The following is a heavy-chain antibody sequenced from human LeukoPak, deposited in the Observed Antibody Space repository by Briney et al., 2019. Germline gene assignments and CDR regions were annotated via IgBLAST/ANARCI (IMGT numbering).Heavy chain of an antibody. CDR2: ISWNSGSI. Sequence: PGGSLRLSCAASGFTFDDYAMHWVRQAPGKGLEWVSGISWNSGSIGYADSVKGRFTISRDNAKNSLYLQMNSLRAEDTALYYCAKSPRWAIAAAGHFDYWGQGALVTVSS. D-gene: IGHD6-13*01. CDR1: GFTFDDYA. CDR3: AKSPRWAIAAAGHFDY. V-gene: IGHV3-9*01. J-gene: IGHJ4*02.